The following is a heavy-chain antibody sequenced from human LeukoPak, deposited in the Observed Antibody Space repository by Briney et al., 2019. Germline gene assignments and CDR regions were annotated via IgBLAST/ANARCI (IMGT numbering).Heavy chain of an antibody. J-gene: IGHJ4*02. D-gene: IGHD6-19*01. CDR3: AKGRSGWFRNVFDY. CDR2: IKQDGSEK. CDR1: GFTFSSYW. Sequence: HPGGSLRLSCAASGFTFSSYWMSWVRQAPGKGLEWVANIKQDGSEKYYVDSVKGRFTISRDNSKNTLYLQMNSLRAEDTAVYYCAKGRSGWFRNVFDYWGQGTLVTVSS. V-gene: IGHV3-7*03.